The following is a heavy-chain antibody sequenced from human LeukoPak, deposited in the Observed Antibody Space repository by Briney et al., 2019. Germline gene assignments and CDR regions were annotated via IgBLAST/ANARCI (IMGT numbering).Heavy chain of an antibody. Sequence: PGGSLRLSCAASGFTFSSYWMSWVRQAPGKGLEWVANIKQKGGEKNYVDSVKGRFTISRDNAKNSLYLQMNSLRAEDTAVYYCARGGAAPDYWGQGTLVTVSS. J-gene: IGHJ4*02. D-gene: IGHD1-26*01. CDR3: ARGGAAPDY. CDR2: IKQKGGEK. CDR1: GFTFSSYW. V-gene: IGHV3-7*01.